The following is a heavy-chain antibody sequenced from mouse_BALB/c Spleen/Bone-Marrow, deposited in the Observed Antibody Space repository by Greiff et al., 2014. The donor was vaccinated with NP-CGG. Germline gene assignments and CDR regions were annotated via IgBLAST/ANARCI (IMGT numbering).Heavy chain of an antibody. J-gene: IGHJ2*02. Sequence: VQLQESGPGLVQPSQSLSITCTVSGFSLTTYGVHWVRQSPGKGLEWLGVIWTGGSTDYNAAFISRLSISKDNSKSQVFFEINSLQANDTAIYYCARNHRGYYLDYWGQGTSLTVSS. V-gene: IGHV2-2*02. CDR3: ARNHRGYYLDY. CDR1: GFSLTTYG. CDR2: IWTGGST. D-gene: IGHD3-1*01.